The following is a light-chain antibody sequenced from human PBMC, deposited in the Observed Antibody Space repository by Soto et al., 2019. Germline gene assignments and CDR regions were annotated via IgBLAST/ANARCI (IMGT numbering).Light chain of an antibody. CDR2: AAS. CDR1: QSVRSN. V-gene: IGKV3-15*01. J-gene: IGKJ2*01. CDR3: QQYNNWPLDT. Sequence: IVMTQSPATLSVSPGEKATLSCRVSQSVRSNLAWYQQKPGQSPRLLIYAASTRATGIPARFSGSGSGTEFTLTISSLQSEDLAVYDCQQYNNWPLDTVGQGIKLKIK.